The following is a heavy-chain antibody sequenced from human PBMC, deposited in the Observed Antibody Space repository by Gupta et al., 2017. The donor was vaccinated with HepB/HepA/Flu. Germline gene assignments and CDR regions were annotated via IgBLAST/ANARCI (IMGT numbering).Heavy chain of an antibody. CDR3: SKPSEWCTGTHICYGEL. V-gene: IGHV3-23*01. CDR1: GFNFWNYA. Sequence: DVQLLVSGGTLVQPGGSLRLSCAAAGFNFWNYAMIWARQAPGKGLEWVATISDSGDNTSYEDSVKGRFTVSRDNSKNTVELQVSDLSAEETDLYYCSKPSEWCTGTHICYGELWGRGTQVTVSS. D-gene: IGHD2-8*02. J-gene: IGHJ4*02. CDR2: ISDSGDNT.